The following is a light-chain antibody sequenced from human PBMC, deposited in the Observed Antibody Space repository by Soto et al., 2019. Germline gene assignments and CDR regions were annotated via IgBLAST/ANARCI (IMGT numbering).Light chain of an antibody. CDR2: GAS. CDR3: QQYGSSPPIT. V-gene: IGKV3-20*01. Sequence: EIVLTQSPGTLSLSPGERATLSCRASQSVSSSYLAWYQQKPGQAPRLLIYGASSRSTGIPDRFSGSGSGTDFNLTISRLEPEDFAVYYFQQYGSSPPITFGPGTKVDI. J-gene: IGKJ3*01. CDR1: QSVSSSY.